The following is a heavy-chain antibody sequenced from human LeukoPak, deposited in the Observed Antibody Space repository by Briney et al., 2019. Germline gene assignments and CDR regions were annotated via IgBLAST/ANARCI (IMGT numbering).Heavy chain of an antibody. Sequence: ASVKVSCKASGYTFTGYYMHWVRQAPGQGLEWMGIINPSGGNTSYAQKFQGRVTMTRDMSTSTVYMELSSLRSEDTAVYYCAREFYDSSGYYFGAHDAFDIWGQGTMVTVSS. V-gene: IGHV1-46*01. J-gene: IGHJ3*02. CDR1: GYTFTGYY. CDR3: AREFYDSSGYYFGAHDAFDI. CDR2: INPSGGNT. D-gene: IGHD3-22*01.